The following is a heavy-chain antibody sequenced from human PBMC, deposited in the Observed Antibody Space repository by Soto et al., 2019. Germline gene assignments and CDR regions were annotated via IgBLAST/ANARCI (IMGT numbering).Heavy chain of an antibody. V-gene: IGHV3-23*01. J-gene: IGHJ5*01. Sequence: PGGSLRLSCAASGLTFSSNAMSWVRQAPGKGLEWVSGISDSGGSTYYADSVKGRFTISRDNPKNTLYLQMNSLRAEDTAVYYCAKDESRVVVPDNWFDSWGQGTLVTVSS. D-gene: IGHD3-22*01. CDR3: AKDESRVVVPDNWFDS. CDR1: GLTFSSNA. CDR2: ISDSGGST.